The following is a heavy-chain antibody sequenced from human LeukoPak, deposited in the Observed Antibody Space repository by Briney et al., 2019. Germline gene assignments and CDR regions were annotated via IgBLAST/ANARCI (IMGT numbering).Heavy chain of an antibody. Sequence: GGSLRLSCAASGFTFSSYGMSWVRQAPGKGLEWVSAISGSGGSTYYADSVKGRFTISRDNSKNTLYLQMNSLRAEDTAVYYCAKGASGYYDSSGYSDPDAFDIWGQGTMVTVSS. CDR2: ISGSGGST. D-gene: IGHD3-22*01. V-gene: IGHV3-23*01. CDR1: GFTFSSYG. CDR3: AKGASGYYDSSGYSDPDAFDI. J-gene: IGHJ3*02.